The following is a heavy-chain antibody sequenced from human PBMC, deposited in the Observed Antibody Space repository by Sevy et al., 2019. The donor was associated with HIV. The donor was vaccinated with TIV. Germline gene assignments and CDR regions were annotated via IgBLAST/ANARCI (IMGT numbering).Heavy chain of an antibody. CDR1: GFTVSANY. J-gene: IGHJ4*02. Sequence: GGSLRLSCAVSGFTVSANYMTWVRQAPGKGLEWVSVTYSDGTTHQADSVKGRFSISRDNSNNTLYLQMNSLRAEDTAVYYCARGKGGYGYGLNYWGQGTLVTVSS. CDR3: ARGKGGYGYGLNY. CDR2: TYSDGTT. D-gene: IGHD5-18*01. V-gene: IGHV3-66*01.